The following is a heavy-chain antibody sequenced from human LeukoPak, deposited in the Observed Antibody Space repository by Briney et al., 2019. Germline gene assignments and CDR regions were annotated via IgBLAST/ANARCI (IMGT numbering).Heavy chain of an antibody. CDR1: GGSISSSSYY. CDR3: ARGTTGYSSPED. CDR2: IYYSGST. D-gene: IGHD6-13*01. V-gene: IGHV4-39*07. J-gene: IGHJ4*02. Sequence: SETLSLTCTVSGGSISSSSYYWGWIRQPPGKGLGWIGSIYYSGSTYYNPSLKSRVTISVDASKNQFSLKLSSVTAADTAVYYCARGTTGYSSPEDWGQGTLVTVSS.